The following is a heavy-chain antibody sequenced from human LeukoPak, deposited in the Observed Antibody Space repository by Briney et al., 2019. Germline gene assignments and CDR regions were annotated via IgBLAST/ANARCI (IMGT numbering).Heavy chain of an antibody. V-gene: IGHV3-7*05. D-gene: IGHD3-22*01. CDR2: INEDGTTI. Sequence: GGSLRLSCEASGFTFGGYWMSWVRQAPGRGLEWVADINEDGTTIYYVNSVKGRFTISRDNAKNPLSLQLNTLRAGDTAVYYCASTYDSSGYYPFDYWGQGTLVTVSS. J-gene: IGHJ4*02. CDR1: GFTFGGYW. CDR3: ASTYDSSGYYPFDY.